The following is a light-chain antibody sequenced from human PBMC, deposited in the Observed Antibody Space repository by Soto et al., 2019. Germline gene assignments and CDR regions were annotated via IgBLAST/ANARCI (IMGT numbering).Light chain of an antibody. CDR2: EVA. J-gene: IGLJ1*01. V-gene: IGLV2-14*01. Sequence: QSALTQPASVSGSPGQSITISCTGTSSDVGGYDYVSWYQQHPGKAPKLIIYEVANRPSGFSNRFSGSKSGNTASLTISGLQAEDEAAYYCGSYASSLYVFGTGTKLTVL. CDR3: GSYASSLYV. CDR1: SSDVGGYDY.